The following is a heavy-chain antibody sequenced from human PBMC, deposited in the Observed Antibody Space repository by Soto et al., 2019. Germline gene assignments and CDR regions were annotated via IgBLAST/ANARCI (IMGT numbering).Heavy chain of an antibody. CDR1: GGTFSSYA. D-gene: IGHD4-4*01. V-gene: IGHV1-69*06. CDR3: ASGIYYSNYDYYYGMDV. J-gene: IGHJ6*02. Sequence: QVQLVQSGAEVKKPGSXXXVSCKASGGTFSSYAISWVRQAPGQGLEWMGGIIPIFGTANYAQKFQCRVTITADKSPSTAYMELSSLRSEDTAVYYCASGIYYSNYDYYYGMDVWGQGTTVTVSS. CDR2: IIPIFGTA.